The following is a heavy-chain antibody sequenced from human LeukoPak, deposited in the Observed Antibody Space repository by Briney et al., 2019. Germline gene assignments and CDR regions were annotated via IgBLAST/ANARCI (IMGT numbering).Heavy chain of an antibody. Sequence: GSLRLSCAASGFTFSSYAMSWVRQPPGKGLEWIGEIKHSGSTNYNPSLKSRVTISVDTSKNQFSLKLSSVTAADTAVYYCARGPAFDYGDPAYYFDYWGQGTLVTVSS. CDR1: GFTFSSYA. CDR3: ARGPAFDYGDPAYYFDY. CDR2: IKHSGST. D-gene: IGHD4-17*01. J-gene: IGHJ4*02. V-gene: IGHV4-34*01.